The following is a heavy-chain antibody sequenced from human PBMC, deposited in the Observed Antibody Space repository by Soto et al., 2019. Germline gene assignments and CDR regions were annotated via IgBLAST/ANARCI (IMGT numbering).Heavy chain of an antibody. CDR1: GFTFSNAW. V-gene: IGHV3-15*07. J-gene: IGHJ6*02. CDR3: TTEKGVWGRGGMDV. CDR2: IKSKTDGGTT. D-gene: IGHD3-16*01. Sequence: GGSLRLSCAASGFTFSNAWMNWVRQAPGKGLEWVGRIKSKTDGGTTDYAAPVKGRFTISRDDSKNTLYLQMNSLKTEDTAVYYCTTEKGVWGRGGMDVWGQGTTVTVSS.